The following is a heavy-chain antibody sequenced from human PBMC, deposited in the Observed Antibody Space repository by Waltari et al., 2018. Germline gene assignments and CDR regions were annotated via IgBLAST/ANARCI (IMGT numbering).Heavy chain of an antibody. CDR2: INPNSGGT. Sequence: QVQLVQSGAEVKKPGASVKVSCKASGYTFTGYYMHWVRQAPGQGLEWMGRINPNSGGTIYAQKFQGRVTMTRDTSISTAYMELSRLRSDDTAVYYCARSGGYSGYDRELAPDYWGQGTLVTVSS. D-gene: IGHD5-12*01. CDR1: GYTFTGYY. V-gene: IGHV1-2*06. CDR3: ARSGGYSGYDRELAPDY. J-gene: IGHJ4*02.